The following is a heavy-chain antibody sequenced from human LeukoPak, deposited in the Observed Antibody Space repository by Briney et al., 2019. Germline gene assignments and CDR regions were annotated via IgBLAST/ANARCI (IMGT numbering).Heavy chain of an antibody. CDR3: ARSPESKEGIAVAGSVDY. D-gene: IGHD6-19*01. Sequence: GESLKISCKGSGYSFISYWIGWVRQMPGKGLEWMGIIYPGDSDTRYSPSFQGQVTISADKSISTAYLQWSSLKASDTAMYYCARSPESKEGIAVAGSVDYWGQGTLVTVSS. J-gene: IGHJ4*02. CDR2: IYPGDSDT. V-gene: IGHV5-51*01. CDR1: GYSFISYW.